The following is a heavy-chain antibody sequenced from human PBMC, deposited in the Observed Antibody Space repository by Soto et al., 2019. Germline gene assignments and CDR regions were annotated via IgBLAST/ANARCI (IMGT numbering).Heavy chain of an antibody. Sequence: GGSLRLSCAASGFTFSSYAMSWVRQAPGKGLEWVSAISGSGGSTYYADSVKGRFTISRDNSKNTLYLQMNSLRAEDTAVYYCAKEQDYGDDQCYYYGMDVWGQGTTVTVSS. CDR1: GFTFSSYA. D-gene: IGHD4-17*01. V-gene: IGHV3-23*01. CDR2: ISGSGGST. CDR3: AKEQDYGDDQCYYYGMDV. J-gene: IGHJ6*02.